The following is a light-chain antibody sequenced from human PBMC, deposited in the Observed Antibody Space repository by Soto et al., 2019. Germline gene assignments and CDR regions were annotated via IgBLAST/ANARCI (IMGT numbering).Light chain of an antibody. J-gene: IGKJ1*01. CDR3: XQXNSYSGT. Sequence: DIQMTQSPSTLSASVGDRVTITCRASQSISSWLAWYQQKPGKAPKLLIYDASSLESGVPSRFXGSGXGTXXXXXXXXXQPXDFAXXYCXQXNSYSGTFGQXTKVEXX. CDR1: QSISSW. V-gene: IGKV1-5*01. CDR2: DAS.